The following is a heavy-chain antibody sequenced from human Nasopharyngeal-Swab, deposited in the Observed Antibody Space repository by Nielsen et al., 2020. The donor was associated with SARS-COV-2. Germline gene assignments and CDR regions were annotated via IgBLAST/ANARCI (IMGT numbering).Heavy chain of an antibody. Sequence: SGPTLVKPTQTLTLTCTFSGFSLSTSGMCVSWIRQPPGKALEWLARIDWDDDKYYSTSLKSRLTITKDTSKNQVVLTMTNMDPVDTATYYCAHSGSGYRNADAFDIWGQGTMVTVSS. V-gene: IGHV2-70*12. J-gene: IGHJ3*02. CDR1: GFSLSTSGMC. D-gene: IGHD5-12*01. CDR2: IDWDDDK. CDR3: AHSGSGYRNADAFDI.